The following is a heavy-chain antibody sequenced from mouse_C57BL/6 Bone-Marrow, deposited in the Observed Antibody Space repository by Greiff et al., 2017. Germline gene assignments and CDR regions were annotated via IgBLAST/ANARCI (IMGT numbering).Heavy chain of an antibody. J-gene: IGHJ2*01. CDR1: GFNIKDDY. CDR2: IDPENGDT. V-gene: IGHV14-4*01. Sequence: EVQLLQSGAELVRPGASVKLSCTASGFNIKDDYMHWVKQRPEQGLEWIGWIDPENGDTAYASKFQGKATITADTSSNTAYMQLSSLTSEDSAVYDCTPLNGIDYWGQGTTLTVSA. CDR3: TPLNGIDY.